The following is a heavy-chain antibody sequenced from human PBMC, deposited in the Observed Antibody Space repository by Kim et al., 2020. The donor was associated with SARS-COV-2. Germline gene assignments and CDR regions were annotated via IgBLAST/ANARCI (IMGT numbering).Heavy chain of an antibody. CDR2: IYPGDSDT. Sequence: GESLKISCKGSGYNFNYWIGWVRQKPGKGLEWMGFIYPGDSDTRYSPSFQGQVTISADKSINTVYLQWSSLKAADSAMYYCASRIRYINTDALDIWGQGTMVTVSS. J-gene: IGHJ3*02. CDR3: ASRIRYINTDALDI. V-gene: IGHV5-51*01. D-gene: IGHD3-9*01. CDR1: GYNFNYW.